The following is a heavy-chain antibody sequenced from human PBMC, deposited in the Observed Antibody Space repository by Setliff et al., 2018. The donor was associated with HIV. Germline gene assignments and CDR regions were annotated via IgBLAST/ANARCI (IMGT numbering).Heavy chain of an antibody. CDR3: ARGGTIFGVVISNYYYMDV. CDR1: GYTFTGYY. Sequence: ASVKVSCKASGYTFTGYYMRWVRQAPGQGLEWMGWINPNSGGTNYAQKFQGRVTMTRDTSISTAYMELSRLRSDDTAVYYCARGGTIFGVVISNYYYMDVWGKGTTVTVSS. CDR2: INPNSGGT. D-gene: IGHD3-3*01. V-gene: IGHV1-2*02. J-gene: IGHJ6*03.